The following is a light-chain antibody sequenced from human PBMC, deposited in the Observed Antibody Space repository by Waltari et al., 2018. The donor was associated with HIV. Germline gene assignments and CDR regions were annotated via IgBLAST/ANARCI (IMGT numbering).Light chain of an antibody. CDR3: CSYAGNYPVL. J-gene: IGLJ3*02. Sequence: QSALTQPRSVSRSPGQSVTISCTGTSSDVGGYNYVSWYQQNPGKAPKFIIYDVTKRPSGVPDRFSGSKSGNTASLTISGLQAEDEADYYCCSYAGNYPVLFGGGTKLTVL. CDR2: DVT. V-gene: IGLV2-11*01. CDR1: SSDVGGYNY.